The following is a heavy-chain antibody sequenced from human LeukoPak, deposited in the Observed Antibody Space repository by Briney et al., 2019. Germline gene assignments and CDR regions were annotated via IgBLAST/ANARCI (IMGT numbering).Heavy chain of an antibody. CDR2: ISGSGGST. D-gene: IGHD3-9*01. Sequence: PGGSLRLSCAASGFTFSSYAMSWVRQAPGKGLEWVSAISGSGGSTYYADSVKGRFTISRDNSKNTLYLQMNSLRAEDTAVNYCAKNRVVLRYFDWSTTPALVDYWGQGTLVTVSS. J-gene: IGHJ4*02. CDR3: AKNRVVLRYFDWSTTPALVDY. V-gene: IGHV3-23*01. CDR1: GFTFSSYA.